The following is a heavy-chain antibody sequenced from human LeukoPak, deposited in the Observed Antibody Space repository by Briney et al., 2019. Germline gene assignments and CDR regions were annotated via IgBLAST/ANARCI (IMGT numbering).Heavy chain of an antibody. CDR2: IQRKIDGGTT. D-gene: IGHD1-14*01. Sequence: GGSLRLSCVASGFSFSNAWMNWVRQAPGKGLEWVGRIQRKIDGGTTDYAAPVKGRFTISRDDSKNTVHLQMNSLKTEDIAVYYCTPTGGNNFDYWGQGTLVTVSS. CDR1: GFSFSNAW. V-gene: IGHV3-15*07. J-gene: IGHJ4*02. CDR3: TPTGGNNFDY.